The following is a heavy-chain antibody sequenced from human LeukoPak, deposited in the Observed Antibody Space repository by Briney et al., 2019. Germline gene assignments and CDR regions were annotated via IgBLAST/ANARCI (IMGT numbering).Heavy chain of an antibody. Sequence: GGSLRLSCTASGFTFSDYYMTWIRQAPGKGLEWLSYISTSGDITSYADSVKGRFTISRDNTKKSLYLQIDSLRAEDTAIYYCARDRQFRLHDPWGQGILVTVSS. CDR1: GFTFSDYY. J-gene: IGHJ5*02. V-gene: IGHV3-11*01. D-gene: IGHD3-16*01. CDR3: ARDRQFRLHDP. CDR2: ISTSGDIT.